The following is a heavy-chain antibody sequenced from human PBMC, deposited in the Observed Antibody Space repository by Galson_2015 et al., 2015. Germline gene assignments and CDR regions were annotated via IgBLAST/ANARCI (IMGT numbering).Heavy chain of an antibody. J-gene: IGHJ6*03. Sequence: SLRLSCAASGFTFSSYEMNWVRQAPGKGLEWVSYISSSGSTIYYADSVKGRFTISRDNAKNSLYLQMNSLRAEDTAVYYCARVNLADYYYYYMDVWGKGTTVTVSS. CDR2: ISSSGSTI. CDR1: GFTFSSYE. D-gene: IGHD1-14*01. V-gene: IGHV3-48*03. CDR3: ARVNLADYYYYYMDV.